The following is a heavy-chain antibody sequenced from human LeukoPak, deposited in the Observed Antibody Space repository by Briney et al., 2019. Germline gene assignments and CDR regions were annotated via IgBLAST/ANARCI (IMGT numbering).Heavy chain of an antibody. J-gene: IGHJ4*02. D-gene: IGHD6-19*01. CDR1: GFTFSDYY. Sequence: GGSLRLSCAASGFTFSDYYMSWFRQAPGEGLEWISYISSSSSYTNYADSVKGRFTISRDNAKNSLYLQMNSLRAEDTAVYYCATQPGSSGWYYFDYWGQGTLVTVSS. CDR3: ATQPGSSGWYYFDY. V-gene: IGHV3-11*03. CDR2: ISSSSSYT.